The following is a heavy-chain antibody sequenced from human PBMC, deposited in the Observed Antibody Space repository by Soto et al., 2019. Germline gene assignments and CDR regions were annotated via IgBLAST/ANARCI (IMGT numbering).Heavy chain of an antibody. V-gene: IGHV1-69*12. CDR2: IIPMFGTA. CDR3: ATMKGGSQYYYYGMDV. Sequence: QVQLVQSGAEVKKPGSSVKVSCKASGGTFSSYAISWVRQAPGQGLEWMGGIIPMFGTADYAQKFQGRVTITADESTSTAYMELSSLRSDDTAVYYCATMKGGSQYYYYGMDVWGQGATGTVSS. CDR1: GGTFSSYA. D-gene: IGHD3-10*01. J-gene: IGHJ6*02.